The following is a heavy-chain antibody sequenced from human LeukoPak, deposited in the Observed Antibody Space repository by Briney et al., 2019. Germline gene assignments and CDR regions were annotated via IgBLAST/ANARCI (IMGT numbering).Heavy chain of an antibody. Sequence: PGGSLRLSCAASGFTVNSNYMSWVRQAPGKGLEWVSVTYSNGRTYYADSVKGRFTISRDISKNTLYLQMNSLRAEDTAVYYCAKDPLPRYYDSSGYFDYWGQGTLVTVSS. CDR1: GFTVNSNY. CDR3: AKDPLPRYYDSSGYFDY. D-gene: IGHD3-22*01. J-gene: IGHJ4*02. V-gene: IGHV3-53*01. CDR2: TYSNGRT.